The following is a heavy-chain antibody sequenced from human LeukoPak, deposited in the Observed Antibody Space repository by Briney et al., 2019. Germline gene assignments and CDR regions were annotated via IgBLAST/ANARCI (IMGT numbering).Heavy chain of an antibody. V-gene: IGHV3-74*01. CDR1: GFTFSSYW. CDR2: INSDGSST. Sequence: GGSLRLSCAASGFTFSSYWMHWVRQAPGKGLVWVSRINSDGSSTSYADSVKGRFTISRDNAKNTLYLQMNSLRAEDTAVYYCRLTGTTGQYGFDYWGQGTLVTVSS. J-gene: IGHJ4*02. D-gene: IGHD1-7*01. CDR3: RLTGTTGQYGFDY.